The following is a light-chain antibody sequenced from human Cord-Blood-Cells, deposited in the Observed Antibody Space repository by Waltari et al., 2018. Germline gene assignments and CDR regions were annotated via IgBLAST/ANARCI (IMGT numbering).Light chain of an antibody. CDR3: CSYAGSSTV. CDR2: EGS. Sequence: QSALTQPASVSGSPGQSITISCTGPSSDVGSYNLFSWYQQHPGKAPKLMIYEGSKRPSGVSNRFSGSKSGNTASLTISGLQAEDEADYYCCSYAGSSTVFGTGTKVTVL. CDR1: SSDVGSYNL. J-gene: IGLJ1*01. V-gene: IGLV2-23*03.